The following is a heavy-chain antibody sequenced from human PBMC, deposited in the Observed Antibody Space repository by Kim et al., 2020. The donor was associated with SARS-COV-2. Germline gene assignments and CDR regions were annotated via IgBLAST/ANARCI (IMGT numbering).Heavy chain of an antibody. D-gene: IGHD3-16*01. Sequence: GGSLRLSCAASGFKVDGYWMTWVRQAPGKGLEWVANINQDGGENFYVDSLKGRFTVSRDNTKNSLYLHLDSLRAEDTAVYYCARGSGGIEYYYGMDVWGQGATVTVS. V-gene: IGHV3-7*01. CDR2: INQDGGEN. CDR1: GFKVDGYW. CDR3: ARGSGGIEYYYGMDV. J-gene: IGHJ6*02.